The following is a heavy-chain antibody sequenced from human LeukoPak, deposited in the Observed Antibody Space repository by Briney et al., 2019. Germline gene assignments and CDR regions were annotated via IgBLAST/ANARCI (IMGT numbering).Heavy chain of an antibody. J-gene: IGHJ5*02. V-gene: IGHV3-23*01. D-gene: IGHD3-3*01. Sequence: PGGSLRLSCAASGFTFSSYAMSWVRQAPGKGREWVSAISGSGGSTYYADSVKGRFTISRDNSKNTLYLQMNSLRAEDTAVYYCAKETRPSIFGVVIINDNWFDPWGQGTLVTVSS. CDR1: GFTFSSYA. CDR2: ISGSGGST. CDR3: AKETRPSIFGVVIINDNWFDP.